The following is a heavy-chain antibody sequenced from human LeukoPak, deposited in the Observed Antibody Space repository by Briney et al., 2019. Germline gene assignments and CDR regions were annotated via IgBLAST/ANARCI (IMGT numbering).Heavy chain of an antibody. D-gene: IGHD5-18*01. CDR1: GFTFSSYG. J-gene: IGHJ4*02. V-gene: IGHV3-23*01. CDR2: ISGSGGST. Sequence: GGSLRLSCAASGFTFSSYGMSWVRQAPGKGLEWVSAISGSGGSTYYADSVKGRFTISRDNSKNTLYLQMNSLRAEDTAVYYCAKGKDWDTAMVPFDYWGQGTLVTVSS. CDR3: AKGKDWDTAMVPFDY.